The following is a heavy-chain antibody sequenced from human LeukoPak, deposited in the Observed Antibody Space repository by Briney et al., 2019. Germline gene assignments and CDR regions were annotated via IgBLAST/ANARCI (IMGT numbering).Heavy chain of an antibody. V-gene: IGHV4-59*01. CDR2: IYYSGST. CDR1: GGSISSYY. D-gene: IGHD3-10*01. J-gene: IGHJ4*02. CDR3: ARHQPYYGSGSYPDY. Sequence: KSSETLSLTCTVSGGSISSYYWSWIRQPPGKGLEWIGYIYYSGSTNYNPSLKSRVTISVDTSKNQFSLKLSSVTAADTAVYYCARHQPYYGSGSYPDYWGQGTLVTVSS.